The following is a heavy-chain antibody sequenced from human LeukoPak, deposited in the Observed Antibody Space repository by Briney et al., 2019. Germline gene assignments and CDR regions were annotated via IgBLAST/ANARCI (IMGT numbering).Heavy chain of an antibody. CDR1: GFTFDDYG. J-gene: IGHJ4*02. Sequence: GGSLRLSCAASGFTFDDYGMSWVRQAPGKGLEWVSGINWNGGSTGYADSVKGRFTISRDNAKNSLYLQMNSLRAEDTALYYCARGDYYDSSGYFAFDYWGQVTLVTVSS. D-gene: IGHD3-22*01. CDR3: ARGDYYDSSGYFAFDY. CDR2: INWNGGST. V-gene: IGHV3-20*04.